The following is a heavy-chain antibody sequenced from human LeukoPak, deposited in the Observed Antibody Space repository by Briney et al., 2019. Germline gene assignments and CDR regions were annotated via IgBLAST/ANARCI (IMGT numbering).Heavy chain of an antibody. CDR3: AKRGNYYYYMDV. J-gene: IGHJ6*03. Sequence: GGSLRLSCAASGFTFSSYAMSWVRQAPGKGLEWVSVISGSGGSTYYADSVKGRFTISRDNSKNTLSLQMNSLRAEDTAVYYCAKRGNYYYYMDVWGKGTTVTVSS. V-gene: IGHV3-23*01. CDR1: GFTFSSYA. D-gene: IGHD3-16*01. CDR2: ISGSGGST.